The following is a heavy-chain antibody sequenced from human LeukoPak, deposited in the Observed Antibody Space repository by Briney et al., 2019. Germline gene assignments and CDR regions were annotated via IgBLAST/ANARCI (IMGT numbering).Heavy chain of an antibody. CDR1: GYSFTSYW. J-gene: IGHJ4*02. Sequence: GESLKISCKGSGYSFTSYWIGWVRQMPGKGLEWMGIIYPGDSDTRYSPSFQGQVTISADKSISTAYLQWSSLKASDTAMYYCARQGDYYDSSGYGSGMRRGSDYFDYWGQGTLVTVSS. D-gene: IGHD3-22*01. CDR2: IYPGDSDT. CDR3: ARQGDYYDSSGYGSGMRRGSDYFDY. V-gene: IGHV5-51*01.